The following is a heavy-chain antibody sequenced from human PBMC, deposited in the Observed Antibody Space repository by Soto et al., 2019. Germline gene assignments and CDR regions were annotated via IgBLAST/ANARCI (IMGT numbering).Heavy chain of an antibody. CDR1: GYTFTSYG. D-gene: IGHD6-19*01. V-gene: IGHV1-18*01. Sequence: QVPLVQSGAEVKKPGASVKVSCKATGYTFTSYGISWVRQAPGQGLEWMGWISAYNGNTNYAQKLQGRVTMTTDTATSTAYMELRSLRSDDTAVYYCARDGGYGQCLADAFDIWGQGTMVTVSS. CDR3: ARDGGYGQCLADAFDI. J-gene: IGHJ3*02. CDR2: ISAYNGNT.